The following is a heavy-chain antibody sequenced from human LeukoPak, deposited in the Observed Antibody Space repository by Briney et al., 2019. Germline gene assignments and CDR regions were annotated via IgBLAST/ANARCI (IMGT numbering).Heavy chain of an antibody. Sequence: PGGSLRLSCAASGFXFSSYGIHWVRQAPGKGLEWVAVIWYDGSNKYYADSVKGRFTISRDNSKNTLYLQMNSLRAEDTAVYYCARSRYSSSWPYYYYGMDVWGQGTTVTVSS. J-gene: IGHJ6*02. V-gene: IGHV3-33*01. CDR1: GFXFSSYG. CDR3: ARSRYSSSWPYYYYGMDV. CDR2: IWYDGSNK. D-gene: IGHD6-13*01.